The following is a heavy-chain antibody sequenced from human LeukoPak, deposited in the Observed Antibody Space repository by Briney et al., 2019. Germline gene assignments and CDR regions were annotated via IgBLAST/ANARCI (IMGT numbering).Heavy chain of an antibody. D-gene: IGHD2-2*01. CDR3: ARGPYCSSTSCYYAGGLAG. CDR1: GGTFSSYA. V-gene: IGHV1-69*04. Sequence: ASVKVSCKAFGGTFSSYAISWGRQAPGQGLEWIGRVILIFGIANYAQKFQGRVTISADKSTSTAYMELSSLRSEDTAVYYCARGPYCSSTSCYYAGGLAGWGQGTLVTVSS. CDR2: VILIFGIA. J-gene: IGHJ4*02.